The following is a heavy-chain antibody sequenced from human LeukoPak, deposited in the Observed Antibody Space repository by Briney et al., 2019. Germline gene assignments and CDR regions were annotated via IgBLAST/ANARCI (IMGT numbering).Heavy chain of an antibody. D-gene: IGHD2/OR15-2a*01. J-gene: IGHJ6*02. CDR1: GDTLTELS. V-gene: IGHV1-24*01. CDR2: FHPKDDGV. Sequence: AASVTVSCKVSGDTLTELSIHWVRQAPGKGLEWMGGFHPKDDGVIYAQKFQGRVSMTEDTSTDTAYMELSSLRSEDAAVYYCASAVFYFSHYYGMDVWGQGTTVTVSS. CDR3: ASAVFYFSHYYGMDV.